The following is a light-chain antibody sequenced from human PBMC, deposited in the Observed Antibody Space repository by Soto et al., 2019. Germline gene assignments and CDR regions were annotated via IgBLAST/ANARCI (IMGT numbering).Light chain of an antibody. Sequence: DIQMTQAPSTLSASLGDRVTITCRASQSISSWLAWYQQKPGKAPNLLIYKTSTLNSGVPSRFSGRGSGTAFNLTSASLQHDEVSSYNCPQYNPYLFGPGTPVDIK. CDR3: PQYNPYL. V-gene: IGKV1-5*03. J-gene: IGKJ3*01. CDR1: QSISSW. CDR2: KTS.